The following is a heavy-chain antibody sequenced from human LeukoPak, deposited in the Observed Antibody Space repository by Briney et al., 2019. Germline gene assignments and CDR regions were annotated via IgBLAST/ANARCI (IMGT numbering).Heavy chain of an antibody. CDR3: ARGPLRYFDWLPTHDYYYGMDV. CDR2: ISGSGGST. D-gene: IGHD3-9*01. Sequence: GGSLRLSCAASGFTFSDYYMSWIRQAPGKGLEWVSAISGSGGSTYYADSVKGRFTISRDNSKNTLYLQMNSLRAEDTAVYYCARGPLRYFDWLPTHDYYYGMDVWGQGTTVTVSS. CDR1: GFTFSDYY. J-gene: IGHJ6*02. V-gene: IGHV3-23*01.